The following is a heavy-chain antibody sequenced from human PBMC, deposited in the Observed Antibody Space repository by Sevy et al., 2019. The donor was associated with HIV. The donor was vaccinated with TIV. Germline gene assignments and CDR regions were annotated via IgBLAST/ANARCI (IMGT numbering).Heavy chain of an antibody. CDR3: AKDYSGTGAFDI. J-gene: IGHJ3*02. CDR2: ISGGGGST. Sequence: GGSLRLSCAASGFTFSSYAMSWVRQAPGKGLEWVSAISGGGGSTYYADSVKGRFTISRDNSKNTLYLQMNSLRAEDTAVYYCAKDYSGTGAFDIWGQGTMVTVSS. D-gene: IGHD2-8*02. V-gene: IGHV3-23*01. CDR1: GFTFSSYA.